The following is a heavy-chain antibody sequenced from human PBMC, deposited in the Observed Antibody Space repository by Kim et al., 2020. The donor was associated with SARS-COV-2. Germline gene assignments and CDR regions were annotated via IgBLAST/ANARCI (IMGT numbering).Heavy chain of an antibody. CDR3: ARYDFRSGYFDL. CDR2: T. J-gene: IGHJ5*02. V-gene: IGHV1-8*01. Sequence: TDYAQECQGRVTMTGNTSITTAYMELNSLRSDDTAIYYCARYDFRSGYFDLWGQGTLVTVSS. D-gene: IGHD3-3*01.